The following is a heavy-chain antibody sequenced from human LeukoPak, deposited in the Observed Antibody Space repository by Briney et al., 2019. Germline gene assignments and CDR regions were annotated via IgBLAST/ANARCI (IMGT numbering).Heavy chain of an antibody. CDR2: IYYSGST. D-gene: IGHD2-15*01. Sequence: SETLSLTCNVSVGSISSIYHYWGWIRQPPGKGLEWIGNIYYSGSTYYNPSLKSRVTISVDTSKNQFSLKLSSVTAADTAVYYCARVRGWSRFDYWGQGTLVTVSS. CDR1: VGSISSIYHY. J-gene: IGHJ4*02. V-gene: IGHV4-39*07. CDR3: ARVRGWSRFDY.